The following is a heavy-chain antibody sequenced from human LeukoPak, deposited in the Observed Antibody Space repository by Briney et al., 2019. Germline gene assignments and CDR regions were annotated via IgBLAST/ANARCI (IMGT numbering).Heavy chain of an antibody. V-gene: IGHV3-7*01. CDR3: ATYSTSSQAPVY. CDR2: IKQDGSEK. D-gene: IGHD6-6*01. CDR1: GFTFSNYW. Sequence: GGSLRLSCAASGFTFSNYWMTWVRQAPGKGLEWVANIKQDGSEKYYVDSVKGRFTISRDNAKNSLYLQMNSLRAEDTAVYYCATYSTSSQAPVYWGQGTLVTVSS. J-gene: IGHJ4*02.